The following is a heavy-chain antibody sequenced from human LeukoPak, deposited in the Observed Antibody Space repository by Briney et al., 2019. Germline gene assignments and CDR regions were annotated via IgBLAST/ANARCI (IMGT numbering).Heavy chain of an antibody. J-gene: IGHJ4*02. CDR1: GYTFTSYD. Sequence: ASVKVSCKASGYTFTSYDINWVRQATGQGLEWMGWMNPNSGNTGYAQKFRGRVTMTRNTSISTAYMELSSLRSEDTAVYYCARRGQRQKIAAAAYWGQGTLVTVSS. V-gene: IGHV1-8*01. D-gene: IGHD6-13*01. CDR2: MNPNSGNT. CDR3: ARRGQRQKIAAAAY.